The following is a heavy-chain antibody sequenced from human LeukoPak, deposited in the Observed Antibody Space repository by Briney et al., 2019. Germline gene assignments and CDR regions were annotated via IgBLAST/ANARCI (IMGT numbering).Heavy chain of an antibody. V-gene: IGHV4-34*01. Sequence: SETLSLTCAVSGGSFFGSHWNWIRQSPEKGLEWIGEINHSGRTNYNPSLKSRVTISVDTSKNQFSLKLSSVTAADTAVYYCASQIVVVPAAMGGWFDPWGQGTLVTVSS. CDR3: ASQIVVVPAAMGGWFDP. J-gene: IGHJ5*02. CDR1: GGSFFGSH. D-gene: IGHD2-2*01. CDR2: INHSGRT.